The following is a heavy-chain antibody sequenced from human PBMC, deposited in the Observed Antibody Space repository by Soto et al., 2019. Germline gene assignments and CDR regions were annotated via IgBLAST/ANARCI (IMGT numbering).Heavy chain of an antibody. J-gene: IGHJ4*02. Sequence: XETLSLTCSVSGCSISGSYWSWIRQSPGKGLEWLGYVYYTGSTNYSPSLRSRVSISVDTSKNEFSLRLSSVTAADTAVYFCARSVAVPGAHTDYWGQGTQVTVSS. D-gene: IGHD6-19*01. CDR3: ARSVAVPGAHTDY. CDR2: VYYTGST. V-gene: IGHV4-59*01. CDR1: GCSISGSY.